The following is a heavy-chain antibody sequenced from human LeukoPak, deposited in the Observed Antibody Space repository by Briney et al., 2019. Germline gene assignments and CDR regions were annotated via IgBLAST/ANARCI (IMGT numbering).Heavy chain of an antibody. J-gene: IGHJ4*02. CDR1: GFTFSSYG. Sequence: GGSLRLSCAASGFTFSSYGMHWVRQAPGKGLEWVAFIRYDGSNKYYADSVKGRFTISRDNSKNTLYLQMNSLRAEDTAVYYCAKRGQMVIAMALDYWGQGTLVTVSS. CDR3: AKRGQMVIAMALDY. CDR2: IRYDGSNK. V-gene: IGHV3-30*02. D-gene: IGHD2-21*01.